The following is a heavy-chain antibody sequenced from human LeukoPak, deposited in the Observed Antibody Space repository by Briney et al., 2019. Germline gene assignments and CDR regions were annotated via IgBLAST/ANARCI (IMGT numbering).Heavy chain of an antibody. CDR2: TYYRSKWYK. J-gene: IGHJ4*02. Sequence: SQILSLTCGISGDSVSSDSAAWNWIRQSPSRGLEWLGRTYYRSKWYKDYAVSVKSRITINPDTSKNQFSLQLNSVTSEDTAVYYCAGDSGTYAGDFDYWGQGILVTVSS. V-gene: IGHV6-1*01. CDR1: GDSVSSDSAA. CDR3: AGDSGTYAGDFDY. D-gene: IGHD1-26*01.